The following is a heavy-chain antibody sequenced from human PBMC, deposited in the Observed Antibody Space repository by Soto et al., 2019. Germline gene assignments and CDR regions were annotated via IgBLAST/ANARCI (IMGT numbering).Heavy chain of an antibody. V-gene: IGHV4-59*08. CDR2: IYYSGST. CDR3: ARHGDDSSGYYPTYFDY. Sequence: QVQLQESGPGLVKPSETLSLTCTVSGGSISSYYWSWIRQPPGKGLEWMGYIYYSGSTNYNPSRKSRVTISVGPSKNQFSLKLSSVTAADTAVYYCARHGDDSSGYYPTYFDYWGQGTLVTVSS. J-gene: IGHJ4*02. D-gene: IGHD3-22*01. CDR1: GGSISSYY.